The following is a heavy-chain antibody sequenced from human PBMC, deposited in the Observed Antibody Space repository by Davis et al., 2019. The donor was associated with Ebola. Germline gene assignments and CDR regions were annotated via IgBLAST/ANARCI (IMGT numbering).Heavy chain of an antibody. CDR3: ARDNGDPVFDY. CDR1: GGSISSYY. J-gene: IGHJ4*02. V-gene: IGHV4-59*12. CDR2: IYYSGST. D-gene: IGHD4-17*01. Sequence: SETLSLTCTVSGGSISSYYWSWIRQPPGKGLEWIGYIYYSGSTNYNPSLKSRVTISVDKSKNQFSLKLSSVTAADTAVYYCARDNGDPVFDYWGQGTLVTVSS.